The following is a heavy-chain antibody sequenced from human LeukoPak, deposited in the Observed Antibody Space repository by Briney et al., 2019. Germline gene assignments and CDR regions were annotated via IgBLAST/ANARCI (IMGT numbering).Heavy chain of an antibody. D-gene: IGHD6-13*01. V-gene: IGHV3-74*01. Sequence: GGSLRLSCAASGFTFSSYWMHWVRQAPGKGLVWVSRINTDGSSTSYADSVKGRFTISRDNAKNTLYLQMNSLRAEDTAVYYCAREGGIAAALDYWGQGTLVTVSS. CDR2: INTDGSST. CDR1: GFTFSSYW. J-gene: IGHJ4*02. CDR3: AREGGIAAALDY.